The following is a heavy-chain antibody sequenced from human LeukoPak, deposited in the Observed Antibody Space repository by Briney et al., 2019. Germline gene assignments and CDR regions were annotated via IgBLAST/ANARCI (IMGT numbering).Heavy chain of an antibody. CDR1: GFTFSSYW. V-gene: IGHV3-74*01. CDR2: INSDGSST. D-gene: IGHD2-15*01. CDR3: ATKYCSGGSCYSDRFDP. J-gene: IGHJ5*02. Sequence: PGGSLRLSCAASGFTFSSYWMHWVRQAPGKGLVWVSRINSDGSSTSYADSVKGRFTISRDNAKNTLYLQMNSLRAEDTAVYYCATKYCSGGSCYSDRFDPWGQGTLVTVSS.